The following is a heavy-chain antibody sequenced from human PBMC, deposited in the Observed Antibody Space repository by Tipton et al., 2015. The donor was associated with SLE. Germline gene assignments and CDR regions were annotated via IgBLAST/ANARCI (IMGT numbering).Heavy chain of an antibody. Sequence: LRLSCAASGFTFSSYSMNWVRQAPGKGLEWVGYIYYSGSTYYNPSLKSRVTISVDTSKNQFSLKLSSVTAADTAVYYCARLLWFGEGDYWGQGTLVTVSS. CDR2: IYYSGST. D-gene: IGHD3-10*01. V-gene: IGHV4-59*12. CDR1: GFTFSSYS. J-gene: IGHJ4*02. CDR3: ARLLWFGEGDY.